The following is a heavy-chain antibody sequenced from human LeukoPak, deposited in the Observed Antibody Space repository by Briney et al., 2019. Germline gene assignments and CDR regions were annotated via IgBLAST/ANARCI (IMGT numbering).Heavy chain of an antibody. V-gene: IGHV3-23*01. CDR1: GFTFSSYG. Sequence: GGSLRLSCAASGFTFSSYGMSWVRQAPGKGLEWVSDISGSGGSTYYADSVKGRFTISRDNAKHSLYLKLNSLRAEDTAVYYCARDSQIAVTTFDYWGQGTLITVSS. CDR2: ISGSGGST. J-gene: IGHJ4*02. D-gene: IGHD6-19*01. CDR3: ARDSQIAVTTFDY.